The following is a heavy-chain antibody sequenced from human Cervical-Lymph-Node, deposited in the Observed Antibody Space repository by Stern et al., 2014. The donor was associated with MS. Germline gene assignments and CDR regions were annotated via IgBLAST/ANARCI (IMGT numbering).Heavy chain of an antibody. V-gene: IGHV1-69*01. J-gene: IGHJ3*02. CDR3: ATSYYYDSSGSLGAFDI. D-gene: IGHD3-22*01. Sequence: QLVQSGAEVKKPGSSVKVSCKASGGTFSSYAISWVRQAPGQGLEWMGGIIPIFGTANYAQKFQGRVTITADESTSTAYMELSSLRSEDTAVYYCATSYYYDSSGSLGAFDIWGQGTMVTVSS. CDR2: IIPIFGTA. CDR1: GGTFSSYA.